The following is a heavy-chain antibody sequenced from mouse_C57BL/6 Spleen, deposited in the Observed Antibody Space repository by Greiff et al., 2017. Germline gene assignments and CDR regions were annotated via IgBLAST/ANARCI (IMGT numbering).Heavy chain of an antibody. V-gene: IGHV1-80*01. Sequence: QVQLQQSGAELVKPGASVKISCKASGYAFSSYWMNWVKQWPGKGLEWVGQIYPGDGDTNYNGKFKGKATLTADKSSSTAYMQLSSLTSEDSAVYFCASPYYYGSHYFDYWGQGTTLTVSS. D-gene: IGHD1-1*01. CDR1: GYAFSSYW. J-gene: IGHJ2*01. CDR2: IYPGDGDT. CDR3: ASPYYYGSHYFDY.